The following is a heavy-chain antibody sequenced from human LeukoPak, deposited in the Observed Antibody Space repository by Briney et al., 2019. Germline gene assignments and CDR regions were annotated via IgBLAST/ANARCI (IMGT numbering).Heavy chain of an antibody. Sequence: SETLSLTCTVSGGSIGSYYWSWIRQPAGKGLEWIGRIYTSGSTNYNPSLKSRVTMSVDTSKNQFSLKLSSVTAADTAVYYCARMGTYYDFWSGYAGGAFDIWGQGTMVTVSS. V-gene: IGHV4-4*07. J-gene: IGHJ3*02. CDR3: ARMGTYYDFWSGYAGGAFDI. D-gene: IGHD3-3*01. CDR1: GGSIGSYY. CDR2: IYTSGST.